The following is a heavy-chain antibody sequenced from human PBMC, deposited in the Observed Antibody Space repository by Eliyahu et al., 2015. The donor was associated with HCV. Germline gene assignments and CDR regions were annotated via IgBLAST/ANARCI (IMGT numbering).Heavy chain of an antibody. V-gene: IGHV4-34*01. Sequence: QVQLQQWGAGLLKPSETLSLTCAVYGGSFSGYYWSWIRQPPGKGLXWIGEINHSGSTNYNPSLKSRVTISVDTSKNQFSLKLSSVTAADTAVYYCARDERLVPQGSRPYYFDYWGQGTLVTVSS. CDR3: ARDERLVPQGSRPYYFDY. J-gene: IGHJ4*02. CDR2: INHSGST. D-gene: IGHD6-19*01. CDR1: GGSFSGYY.